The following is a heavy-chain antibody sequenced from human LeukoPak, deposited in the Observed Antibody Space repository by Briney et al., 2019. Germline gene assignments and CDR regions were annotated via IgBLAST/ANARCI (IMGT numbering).Heavy chain of an antibody. Sequence: GGSLRLSCAASGFTFSSYAMSWVRQAPGKGLERVSAISGSGGSTYYADSVKGRFTISRDNSKNTLYLQMNSLRAEDTAVYYCAKDSGTMVRGVIIPLGYWGQGTLVTVSS. CDR3: AKDSGTMVRGVIIPLGY. J-gene: IGHJ4*02. V-gene: IGHV3-23*01. CDR1: GFTFSSYA. D-gene: IGHD3-10*01. CDR2: ISGSGGST.